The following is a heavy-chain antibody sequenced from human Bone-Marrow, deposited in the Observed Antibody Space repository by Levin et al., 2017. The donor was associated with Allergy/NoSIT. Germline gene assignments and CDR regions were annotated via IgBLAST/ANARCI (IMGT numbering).Heavy chain of an antibody. Sequence: PGGSLRLSCVGSEDMFRNYEMTWVRQAPGKGLEWISYISSSGNTITYADSVRGRFTVSRDNDKNSLYLHMNSLRSDDTAFYYCARDAGYLQWELPTYWGQGTLVTVSS. CDR3: ARDAGYLQWELPTY. CDR2: ISSSGNTI. CDR1: EDMFRNYE. J-gene: IGHJ4*02. V-gene: IGHV3-48*03. D-gene: IGHD1-26*01.